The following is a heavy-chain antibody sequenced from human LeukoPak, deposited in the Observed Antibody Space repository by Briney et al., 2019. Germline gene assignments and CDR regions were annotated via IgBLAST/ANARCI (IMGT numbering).Heavy chain of an antibody. J-gene: IGHJ4*02. CDR2: ISGSGGST. V-gene: IGHV3-23*01. Sequence: PGGSLRLSCAASGFTFSSYAMSWVRQAPGKGLEWVSAISGSGGSTYYADSVKGRFTISRDNSKNTLYLQMNSLRAEDTAVYCCASGTPGYSSSSGFDYWGQGTLVTVSS. CDR1: GFTFSSYA. D-gene: IGHD6-6*01. CDR3: ASGTPGYSSSSGFDY.